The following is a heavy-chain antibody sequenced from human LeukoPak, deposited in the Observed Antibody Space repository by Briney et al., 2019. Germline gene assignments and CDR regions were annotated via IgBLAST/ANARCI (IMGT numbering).Heavy chain of an antibody. D-gene: IGHD3-10*01. V-gene: IGHV4-38-2*02. CDR3: ARDWGFGDSEDWFDP. CDR2: VHHTGST. Sequence: PSETLSLTCNVSGYSISRGYYWGWIRQPPGKGVEWIGSVHHTGSTYYNPSLRSRVSVSVDKSTNHISLEVTSVTAADTAVYYCARDWGFGDSEDWFDPWGQGTLVTVSS. CDR1: GYSISRGYY. J-gene: IGHJ5*02.